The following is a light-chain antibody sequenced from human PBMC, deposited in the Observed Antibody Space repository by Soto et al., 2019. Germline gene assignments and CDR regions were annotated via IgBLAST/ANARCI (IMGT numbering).Light chain of an antibody. Sequence: EIVMTQSPATLSVSPGERATLSCRASQSVSSNLAWYQHKPGQTPRLLIYGASTRATGVPARFSASGSGTEFTLTISSLQSEDFAVYYCQQYNNWPSSFGGGTKVDIK. V-gene: IGKV3-15*01. CDR1: QSVSSN. J-gene: IGKJ4*01. CDR3: QQYNNWPSS. CDR2: GAS.